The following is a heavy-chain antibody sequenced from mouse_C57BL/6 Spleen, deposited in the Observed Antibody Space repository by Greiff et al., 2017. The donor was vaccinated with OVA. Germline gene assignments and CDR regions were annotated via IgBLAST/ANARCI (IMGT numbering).Heavy chain of an antibody. Sequence: QVQLKESGPELVKPGASVKISCKASGYAFSSSWMNWVKQRPGKGLEWIGRIYPGDGDTNYNGKFKGKATLTADQSSSTAYMQRSSLTSEDSAVYFCARKLGRGGYAMDYWGQGTSGTGSS. CDR3: ARKLGRGGYAMDY. D-gene: IGHD4-1*01. CDR2: IYPGDGDT. CDR1: GYAFSSSW. V-gene: IGHV1-82*01. J-gene: IGHJ4*01.